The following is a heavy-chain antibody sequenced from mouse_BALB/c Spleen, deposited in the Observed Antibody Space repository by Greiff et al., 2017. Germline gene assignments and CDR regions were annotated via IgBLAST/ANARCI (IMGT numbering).Heavy chain of an antibody. CDR1: GFTFSSFG. D-gene: IGHD2-4*01. J-gene: IGHJ4*01. CDR2: ISSGSSTI. Sequence: EVHLVESGGGLVQPGGSRKLSCAASGFTFSSFGMHWVRQAPEKGLEWVAYISSGSSTIYYADTVKGRFTISRDNPKNTLFLQMTSLRSEDTAMYYCARNYDNAMDYWGQGTSVTVSS. V-gene: IGHV5-17*02. CDR3: ARNYDNAMDY.